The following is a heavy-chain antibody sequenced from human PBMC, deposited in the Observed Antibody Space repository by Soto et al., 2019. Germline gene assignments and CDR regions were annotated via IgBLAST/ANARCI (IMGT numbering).Heavy chain of an antibody. D-gene: IGHD5-12*01. CDR1: GGPISSYY. CDR3: ARARDGYKLAFDY. V-gene: IGHV4-59*01. CDR2: IYYSGST. Sequence: SETLSLTCTVSGGPISSYYWSWIRQPPGKGLEWIGYIYYSGSTNYNASLKSRVTISVDTSKNQFSLKLSSVTAADTAVYYCARARDGYKLAFDYWGQGTLVTVSS. J-gene: IGHJ4*02.